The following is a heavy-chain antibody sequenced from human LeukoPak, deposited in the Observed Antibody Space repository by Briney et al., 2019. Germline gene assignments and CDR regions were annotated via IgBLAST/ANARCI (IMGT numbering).Heavy chain of an antibody. D-gene: IGHD2-15*01. V-gene: IGHV3-74*01. Sequence: GGSLRLSCAASGFTFSSYWMHWVRQAPGKGLVWVSRINSDGSSTSYADSVKGRFTISRDNAKNSLYLQMNSLRAEDTAVYYCARDRAVVVAASDAFDIWGQGTMVTVSS. J-gene: IGHJ3*02. CDR3: ARDRAVVVAASDAFDI. CDR2: INSDGSST. CDR1: GFTFSSYW.